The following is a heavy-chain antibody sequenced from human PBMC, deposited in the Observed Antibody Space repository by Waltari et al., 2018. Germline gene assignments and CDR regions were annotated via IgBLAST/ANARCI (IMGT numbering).Heavy chain of an antibody. CDR2: ICTDGST. CDR1: GFIVSSYC. J-gene: IGHJ6*02. D-gene: IGHD3-16*01. V-gene: IGHV3-53*01. CDR3: VRDGGIKLNYYVMDV. Sequence: EVQLVEFGGGLIQPGGSLRLSCAASGFIVSSYCMNWVRQAPGKGLEWVSMICTDGSTHHADSVKGRFTISRDNSKNTLYLQMSSLRAGDTAVYYCVRDGGIKLNYYVMDVWGQGTTVTVSS.